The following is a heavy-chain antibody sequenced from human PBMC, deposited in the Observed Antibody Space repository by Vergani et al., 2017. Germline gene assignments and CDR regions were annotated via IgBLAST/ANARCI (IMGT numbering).Heavy chain of an antibody. D-gene: IGHD1-1*01. CDR1: GFTSSYYG. V-gene: IGHV3-30*03. CDR3: ATKSCGTPGCQIGYFSE. CDR2: ISYDGTQK. J-gene: IGHJ1*01. Sequence: QVHLVESGGGVVQPGRSLRLSCVVSGFTSSYYGMHWVRQAPGKGLEWVAVISYDGTQKYYADSVKGRFTISRDNSKSTLYLQINSLRTEDTAVYYCATKSCGTPGCQIGYFSEWGQGTLVTVSS.